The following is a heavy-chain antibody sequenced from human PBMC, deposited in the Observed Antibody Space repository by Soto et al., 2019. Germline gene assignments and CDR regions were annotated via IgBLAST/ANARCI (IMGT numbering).Heavy chain of an antibody. V-gene: IGHV1-46*01. CDR1: GYTFTSYY. D-gene: IGHD2-2*01. CDR2: INPSGGST. CDR3: ARDFLVGPYCSRTSCSPGDYYYYGMDV. Sequence: ASVKVSCKASGYTFTSYYMHWVRQAPGQGLEWMGIINPSGGSTSYAQKFQGRVTMTRDTSTSTVYMELSSLRSEDTAAYYCARDFLVGPYCSRTSCSPGDYYYYGMDVWGQGTTVTVS. J-gene: IGHJ6*02.